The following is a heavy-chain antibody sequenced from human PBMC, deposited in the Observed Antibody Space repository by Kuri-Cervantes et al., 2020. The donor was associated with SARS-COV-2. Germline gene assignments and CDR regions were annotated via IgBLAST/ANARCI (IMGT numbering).Heavy chain of an antibody. Sequence: SVKVSCKASGGTFSSYAISWVRQAPGQGLEWMGGIIPIFGTANYAQKFQGRVTITTDESTSTVYMELSSLRSEDTAVYYCARDYPVEPELYSSTIQLWPNHMTTVTTGLGYWGQGTLVTVSS. CDR1: GGTFSSYA. V-gene: IGHV1-69*05. CDR2: IIPIFGTA. D-gene: IGHD4-17*01. CDR3: ARDYPVEPELYSSTIQLWPNHMTTVTTGLGY. J-gene: IGHJ4*02.